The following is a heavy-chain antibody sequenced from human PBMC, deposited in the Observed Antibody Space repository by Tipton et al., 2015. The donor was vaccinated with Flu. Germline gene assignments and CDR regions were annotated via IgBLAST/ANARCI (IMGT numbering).Heavy chain of an antibody. Sequence: TLSLTCSVSGYSIRSASSWGWVRRPPGKGLEWIGTIYHSGTTYYNPSFKSRLTISVDTSKNQFSLRLSSVTAADTAVYYCARHTGDSVRGVIDYWGQGTLVTVSS. CDR2: IYHSGTT. V-gene: IGHV4-38-2*01. J-gene: IGHJ4*02. CDR3: ARHTGDSVRGVIDY. CDR1: GYSIRSASS. D-gene: IGHD3-10*02.